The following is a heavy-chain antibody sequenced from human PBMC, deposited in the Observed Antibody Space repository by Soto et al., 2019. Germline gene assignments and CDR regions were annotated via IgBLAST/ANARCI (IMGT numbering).Heavy chain of an antibody. CDR1: GGSISSSNW. CDR3: AKDRDGGRWEPREDAFDI. D-gene: IGHD1-26*01. V-gene: IGHV4-4*02. Sequence: SETLSLTCAVSGGSISSSNWWSWVRQPPGEGLEWIGEIYHSGSTNYNPSLKSRVTISVDKSKNQFSLKLSLVTAADTAVYSCAKDRDGGRWEPREDAFDIWGQGTMVTVSS. CDR2: IYHSGST. J-gene: IGHJ3*02.